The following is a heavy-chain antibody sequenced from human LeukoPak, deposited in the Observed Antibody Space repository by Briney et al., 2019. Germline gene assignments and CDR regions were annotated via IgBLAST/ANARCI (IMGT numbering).Heavy chain of an antibody. Sequence: SETLSLTCTVSGGSIGSYYWSWIRQPPGKGLEWIGYIFYSGGTNYNPSLKSRVTISVDTSKNQFSLKLSSVTAADTAVYYCARTSRHYDILTGETYYFDYWGQGTLVTVSS. CDR3: ARTSRHYDILTGETYYFDY. CDR1: GGSIGSYY. V-gene: IGHV4-59*08. D-gene: IGHD3-9*01. CDR2: IFYSGGT. J-gene: IGHJ4*02.